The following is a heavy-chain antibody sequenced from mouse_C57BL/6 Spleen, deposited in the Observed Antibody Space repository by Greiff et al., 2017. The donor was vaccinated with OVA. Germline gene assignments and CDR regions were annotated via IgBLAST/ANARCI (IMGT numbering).Heavy chain of an antibody. Sequence: QVQLKQSGAELVKPGASVKISCKASGYAFSSYWMNWVKQRPGKGLEWIGQIYPGDGDTNYNGKFKGKATLTADKSSSTAYMQLSSLTSEDSAVYFCARDTTDWYFDVWGTGTTVTVSS. CDR1: GYAFSSYW. J-gene: IGHJ1*03. V-gene: IGHV1-80*01. D-gene: IGHD1-1*01. CDR3: ARDTTDWYFDV. CDR2: IYPGDGDT.